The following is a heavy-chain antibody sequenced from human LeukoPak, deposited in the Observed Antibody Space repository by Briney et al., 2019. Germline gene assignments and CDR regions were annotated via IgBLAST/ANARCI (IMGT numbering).Heavy chain of an antibody. V-gene: IGHV3-48*03. J-gene: IGHJ5*02. D-gene: IGHD1-26*01. CDR1: GFTFSSYE. CDR2: ISSSGSTI. CDR3: ARAGSGRSPDWFDP. Sequence: GGSLRLPCAASGFTFSSYEMNWVRQAPGKGLEWASYISSSGSTIYYADSVKGRFTISRDNAKNSLYLQMNSLRAEDTAVYYCARAGSGRSPDWFDPWGQGTLVTVSS.